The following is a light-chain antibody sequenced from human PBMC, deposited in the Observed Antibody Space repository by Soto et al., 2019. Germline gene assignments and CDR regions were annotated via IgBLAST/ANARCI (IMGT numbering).Light chain of an antibody. Sequence: QSLLTQPPSVSGAPGQRVTISCTGSSSNIGAGYDVHWYQRLPGTAPKVLIYSNNNRPSGVPDRFSGSKSGTSASLAITGLHAEDEADYYCQSYDSSLSGSYVFGTGTKLTVL. CDR3: QSYDSSLSGSYV. J-gene: IGLJ1*01. CDR1: SSNIGAGYD. CDR2: SNN. V-gene: IGLV1-40*01.